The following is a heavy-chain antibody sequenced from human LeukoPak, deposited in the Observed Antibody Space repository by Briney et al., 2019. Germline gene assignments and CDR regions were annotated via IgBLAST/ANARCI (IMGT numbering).Heavy chain of an antibody. Sequence: ASVKVSCKVSGYTLSDLAMHWVRQAPGKGLEWMGGLHPEDGEAIYAQPLQGRVTMTEDTSTDTAYVELSSLRSDDTAVYYCATRNFGDYGAFDIWGQGTLVTVSS. CDR2: LHPEDGEA. CDR3: ATRNFGDYGAFDI. J-gene: IGHJ3*02. CDR1: GYTLSDLA. V-gene: IGHV1-24*01. D-gene: IGHD4-17*01.